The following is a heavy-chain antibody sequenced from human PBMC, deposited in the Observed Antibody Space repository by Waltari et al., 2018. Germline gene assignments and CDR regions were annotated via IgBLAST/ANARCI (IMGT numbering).Heavy chain of an antibody. CDR3: ARGMSSVWYGPFDY. Sequence: QVQLQESGPGLVKPSETLSLTCTVSGGSINIYYWSWIRQPPGKGLEWIGYVYYTGNTIYNPSLESRVTLSADTSKNQVSLRLRSVTAADTAVYYGARGMSSVWYGPFDYWGQGTLVTVSS. D-gene: IGHD6-19*01. V-gene: IGHV4-59*08. J-gene: IGHJ4*02. CDR2: VYYTGNT. CDR1: GGSINIYY.